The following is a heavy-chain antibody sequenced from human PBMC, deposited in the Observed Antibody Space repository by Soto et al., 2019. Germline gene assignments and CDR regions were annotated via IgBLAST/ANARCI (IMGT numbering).Heavy chain of an antibody. CDR1: GYTFTSYG. Sequence: ASVKVSCKASGYTFTSYGISWVRQAPGQGLEWMGWISAYNGNTNYAQKLQGRVTMTTDTSTSTAYMELRSLRSDDTAVYYCARSDFWSGYYDYWFDPWGQGTLVTSPQ. D-gene: IGHD3-3*01. CDR3: ARSDFWSGYYDYWFDP. J-gene: IGHJ5*02. CDR2: ISAYNGNT. V-gene: IGHV1-18*01.